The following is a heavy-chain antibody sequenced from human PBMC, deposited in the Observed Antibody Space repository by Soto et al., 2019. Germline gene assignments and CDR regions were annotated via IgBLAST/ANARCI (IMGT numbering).Heavy chain of an antibody. V-gene: IGHV3-33*01. CDR3: ARSDSRAYFDY. CDR2: IWDDGSNK. D-gene: IGHD2-15*01. J-gene: IGHJ4*02. CDR1: GFTFSSYG. Sequence: QVQLVESGGGVVQPGRSLRLSCAASGFTFSSYGMHWVRQAPGKGREWVAVIWDDGSNKYYADSVKGRFTISRDNSKNTLYLQMTSLRAADTAVYYCARSDSRAYFDYWGQGTLVTVSS.